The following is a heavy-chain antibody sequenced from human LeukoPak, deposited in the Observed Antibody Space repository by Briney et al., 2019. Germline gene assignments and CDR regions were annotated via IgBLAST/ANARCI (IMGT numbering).Heavy chain of an antibody. CDR1: GGSISSHY. D-gene: IGHD3-22*01. Sequence: SETLSLACTVSGGSISSHYWSWIRQPPGKGLEWIGYIYYSGSTNYNPSLKSRVTISVDTSKYQFSLKLSSVTAADTAVYYCARVPAVNRGVVIDYWGQGTLVTVSS. CDR3: ARVPAVNRGVVIDY. CDR2: IYYSGST. J-gene: IGHJ4*02. V-gene: IGHV4-59*11.